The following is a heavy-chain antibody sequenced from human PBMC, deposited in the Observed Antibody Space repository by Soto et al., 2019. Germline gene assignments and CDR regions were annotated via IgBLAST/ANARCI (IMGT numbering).Heavy chain of an antibody. J-gene: IGHJ4*02. Sequence: EVQLLESGGGLIQPGGSLVRSCAASGFTFSTFDMTWVRQPPGKGLEWVSLIRGSSGSTYYADSVKGRFTISKDNSKNTLYLQMNSLRAEDTAVYFCVKGAWLDYWGQGNMVTVSS. CDR3: VKGAWLDY. CDR1: GFTFSTFD. CDR2: IRGSSGST. V-gene: IGHV3-23*01.